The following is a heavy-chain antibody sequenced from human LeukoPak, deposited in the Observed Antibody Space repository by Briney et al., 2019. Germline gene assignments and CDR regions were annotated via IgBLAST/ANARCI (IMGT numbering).Heavy chain of an antibody. J-gene: IGHJ4*02. V-gene: IGHV1-46*01. D-gene: IGHD2-8*01. CDR3: ARDYVDDIPMIKDY. CDR1: GYTFTSYH. CDR2: INLSGGST. Sequence: ASVKVSCKASGYTFTSYHMHWVRQAPGQGLEWMGKINLSGGSTTYAQKFQGRVTVTSDTSTSTVYMELSSLRSEDTAVYYCARDYVDDIPMIKDYWGQGTLVTVSS.